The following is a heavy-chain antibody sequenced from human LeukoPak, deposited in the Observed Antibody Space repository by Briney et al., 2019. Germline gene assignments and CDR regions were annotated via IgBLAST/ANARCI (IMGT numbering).Heavy chain of an antibody. CDR1: GFTFSSYW. Sequence: PGGSLRLSCAASGFTFSSYWMSWVRQAPGKGLEWVANIKQDGSEKYYVDSVKGRFTISRDNAKNSLYLQMNSLRAEDTAVYYCAREGDYGDYGAFDYWGQGTLVTVSS. D-gene: IGHD4-17*01. CDR3: AREGDYGDYGAFDY. CDR2: IKQDGSEK. V-gene: IGHV3-7*01. J-gene: IGHJ4*02.